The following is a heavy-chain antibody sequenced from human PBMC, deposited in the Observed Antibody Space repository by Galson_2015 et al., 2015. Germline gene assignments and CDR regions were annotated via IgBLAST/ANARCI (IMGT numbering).Heavy chain of an antibody. CDR2: IKGDGSSI. D-gene: IGHD6-19*01. J-gene: IGHJ4*02. V-gene: IGHV3-74*01. Sequence: SLRLSCAASGFTFSSYWMHWVRQVPGKGLMWVSRIKGDGSSIIYADSVKGRFTISRDNTKNTVCLQMNSLRVEDTAVYYCARDPVDGSGHFDYWGQGTLVTVSS. CDR3: ARDPVDGSGHFDY. CDR1: GFTFSSYW.